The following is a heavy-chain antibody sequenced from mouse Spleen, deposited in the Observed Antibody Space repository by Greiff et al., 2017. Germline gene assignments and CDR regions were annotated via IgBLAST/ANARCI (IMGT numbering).Heavy chain of an antibody. J-gene: IGHJ3*01. D-gene: IGHD2-4*01. CDR2: IWGGGST. Sequence: QVQLKESGPGLVAPSQSLSITCTVSGFSLTRYSVHWVRQPPGKGLEWLGMIWGGGSTDYNSALKSRLSISKENSKSQVFLKMNSLQTDDTAMYYCASVMISTFFAYWGQGTLVTVSA. CDR1: GFSLTRYS. CDR3: ASVMISTFFAY. V-gene: IGHV2-6-4*01.